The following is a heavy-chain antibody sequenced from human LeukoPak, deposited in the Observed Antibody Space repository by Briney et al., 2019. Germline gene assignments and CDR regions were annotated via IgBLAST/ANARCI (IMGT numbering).Heavy chain of an antibody. J-gene: IGHJ4*02. Sequence: GALRLSCAASGFTFSSYGMHWVRQAPGKGLGWVAVISYDGSNKYYADSVKGRFTISRDNSKNTLYLQMNSLRAEDTAVYYCAKGLAVAGTTVGDYWGQGTLVTVSS. D-gene: IGHD6-19*01. V-gene: IGHV3-30*18. CDR1: GFTFSSYG. CDR2: ISYDGSNK. CDR3: AKGLAVAGTTVGDY.